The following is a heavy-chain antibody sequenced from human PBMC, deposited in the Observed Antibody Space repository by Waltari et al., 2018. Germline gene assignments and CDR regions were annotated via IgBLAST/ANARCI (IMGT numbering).Heavy chain of an antibody. Sequence: EVQLVQSGAEVKKPGESLKISCKGSGYSFTTYWIGWVRQMPGKGLEWMGVIYPGDSDIKYSTSFQGQVAIAADKSISTAYLQWSSLKASDTAMYYCARPMVPPEFGDYPRRPFYYYYGMDVWGQGTTVTVSS. CDR1: GYSFTTYW. D-gene: IGHD3-10*01. CDR3: ARPMVPPEFGDYPRRPFYYYYGMDV. CDR2: IYPGDSDI. J-gene: IGHJ6*02. V-gene: IGHV5-51*01.